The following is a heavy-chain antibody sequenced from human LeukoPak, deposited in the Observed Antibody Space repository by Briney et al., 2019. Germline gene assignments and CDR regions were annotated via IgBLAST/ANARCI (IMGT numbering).Heavy chain of an antibody. CDR2: VLPIFGIT. D-gene: IGHD1-26*01. J-gene: IGHJ6*03. Sequence: SVKVSCKASGGSFSSYGISWVRQAPGQGLEWMGGVLPIFGITNYAQRCQGRVTITADESRSTAYMELSSLTSDDTAVYYCATEVGATPMDGWGKGATVTVSS. CDR3: ATEVGATPMDG. V-gene: IGHV1-69*13. CDR1: GGSFSSYG.